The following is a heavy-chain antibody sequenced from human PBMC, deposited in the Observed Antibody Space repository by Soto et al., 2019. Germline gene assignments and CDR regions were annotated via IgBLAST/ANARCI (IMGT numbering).Heavy chain of an antibody. Sequence: SETLSLTCTVSGGSISSGDYYWSWIRQPPGKGLEWIGYIYYSGSTYYNPSLKSRVTISVDTSKNQFSLKLSSVTAADTAVYYCARAGYYDSSGYPTTGDYEDYWGQGTLVTVSS. CDR3: ARAGYYDSSGYPTTGDYEDY. D-gene: IGHD3-22*01. CDR1: GGSISSGDYY. CDR2: IYYSGST. V-gene: IGHV4-30-4*01. J-gene: IGHJ4*02.